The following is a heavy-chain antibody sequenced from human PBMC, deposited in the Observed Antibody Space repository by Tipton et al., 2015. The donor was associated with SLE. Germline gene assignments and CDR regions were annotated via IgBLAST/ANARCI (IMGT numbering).Heavy chain of an antibody. CDR3: ARRSYFGFDY. CDR1: GGSISSHY. D-gene: IGHD1-26*01. CDR2: IYYSGST. V-gene: IGHV4-59*11. Sequence: LRLSCTVSGGSISSHYWSWIRQPPGKGLEWIGYIYYSGSTNYNPSLKSRVTISVDTSKNQFSLKLSSVTAADTAVYYCARRSYFGFDYGGQGPLVTVSS. J-gene: IGHJ4*02.